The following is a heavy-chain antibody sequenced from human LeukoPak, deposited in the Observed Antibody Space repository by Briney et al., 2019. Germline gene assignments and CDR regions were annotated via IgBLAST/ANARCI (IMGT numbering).Heavy chain of an antibody. V-gene: IGHV4-59*01. CDR1: GGSMSSYY. Sequence: SEALSLTCTVSGGSMSSYYWSWIRQPPGKGLEWIGYIYYSGSTKYNPSLKSRVTISEDTSKNQFSLKLSSVTAEDTAVYYCARGGATVTTSGRGYYMDVWGKGTTVTVSS. CDR2: IYYSGST. D-gene: IGHD4-17*01. J-gene: IGHJ6*03. CDR3: ARGGATVTTSGRGYYMDV.